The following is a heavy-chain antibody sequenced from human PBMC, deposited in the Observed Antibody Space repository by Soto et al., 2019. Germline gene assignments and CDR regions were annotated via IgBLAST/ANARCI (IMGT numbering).Heavy chain of an antibody. J-gene: IGHJ4*02. CDR1: GFTFSSYA. CDR3: AIDPTSFGVVIGANY. V-gene: IGHV3-30-3*01. Sequence: QVQLVESGGGVVQPGRSLRLSCAASGFTFSSYAMHWVRQAPGKGLEWVAVISYDGSNKYYADSVKGRFPISRDNSKNPRYLQMNCLRAEDKAVYYCAIDPTSFGVVIGANYWGQGTLVTVSS. CDR2: ISYDGSNK. D-gene: IGHD3-3*01.